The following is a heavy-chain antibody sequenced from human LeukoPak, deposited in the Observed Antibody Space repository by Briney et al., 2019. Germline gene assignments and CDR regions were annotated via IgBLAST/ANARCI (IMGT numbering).Heavy chain of an antibody. Sequence: SETLSLTCTVSGGSISSYYWSWIRQPPGKGLEWIGYIYYSGSTNYNPSLKSRVTISVDTSKNQFSLKLSSVTAADTAVYYCARAPDAYSSSWYGFDYWGQGTLVTVSS. V-gene: IGHV4-59*01. CDR1: GGSISSYY. J-gene: IGHJ4*02. CDR2: IYYSGST. CDR3: ARAPDAYSSSWYGFDY. D-gene: IGHD6-13*01.